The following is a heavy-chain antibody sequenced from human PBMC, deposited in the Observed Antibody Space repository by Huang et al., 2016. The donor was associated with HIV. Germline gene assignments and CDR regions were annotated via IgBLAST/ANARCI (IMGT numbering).Heavy chain of an antibody. CDR2: IDYSGST. Sequence: QVQLQESGPGLVKPSETLSLTCTVSGGSISTHYWSWLRQPPGKGLEGIGSIDYSGSTNYSPSLKSRVTILLDTSKNQFSLRVNSVTAADTAMYYCARDHHDFWRGYRRMYFFDHWGQGTLVTVSS. V-gene: IGHV4-59*11. CDR3: ARDHHDFWRGYRRMYFFDH. D-gene: IGHD3-3*01. J-gene: IGHJ4*02. CDR1: GGSISTHY.